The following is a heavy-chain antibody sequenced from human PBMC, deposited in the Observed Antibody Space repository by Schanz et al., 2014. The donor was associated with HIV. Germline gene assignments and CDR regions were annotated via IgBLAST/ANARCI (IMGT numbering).Heavy chain of an antibody. CDR1: GFTSSDST. CDR2: ISSSSGYI. D-gene: IGHD3-16*01. CDR3: ANSDRITFGGAIDC. V-gene: IGHV3-21*01. Sequence: EVQLMESGGGLVKPGGSLRLSCAAGGFTSSDSTMNWVRQAPGKGLEWVSSISSSSGYIRYADSVRGRFTISRDNAKNSLYLQMNSLSVEDTAVYYCANSDRITFGGAIDCWGQGTLVTVSS. J-gene: IGHJ4*02.